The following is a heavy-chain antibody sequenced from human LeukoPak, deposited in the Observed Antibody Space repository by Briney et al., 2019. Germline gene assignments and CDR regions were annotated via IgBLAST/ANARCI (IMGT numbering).Heavy chain of an antibody. J-gene: IGHJ4*02. CDR3: ARDLPYYYDSSGYQRGYYFDY. D-gene: IGHD3-22*01. V-gene: IGHV3-48*01. CDR2: ISSSSTI. Sequence: PGGSLRLSCAASGFTFSSYSMNWVRQAPGKGLEWVSYISSSSTIYYADSVKGRFTISRDNAKNSLYLQMNSLRAEDTAVYYCARDLPYYYDSSGYQRGYYFDYWGQGTLVTVSS. CDR1: GFTFSSYS.